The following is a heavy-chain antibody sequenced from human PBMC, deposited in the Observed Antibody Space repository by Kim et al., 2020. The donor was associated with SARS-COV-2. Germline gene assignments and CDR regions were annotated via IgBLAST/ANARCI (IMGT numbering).Heavy chain of an antibody. CDR3: ARPTYGSPMDYYYYGVDV. J-gene: IGHJ6*02. CDR1: GCTFSSYA. CDR2: IIPIFGTA. V-gene: IGHV1-69*13. D-gene: IGHD2-8*01. Sequence: SVKVSCKASGCTFSSYAISWVRQAPGQGLEWMGGIIPIFGTANYAQKFQGRVTITADESTSTAYMELSSLRSEDTAVYYCARPTYGSPMDYYYYGVDVWGQGTTVTVS.